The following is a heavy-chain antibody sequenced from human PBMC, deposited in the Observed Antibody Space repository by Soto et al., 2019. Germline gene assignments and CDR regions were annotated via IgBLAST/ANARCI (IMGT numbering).Heavy chain of an antibody. CDR3: ARGDTPMITGMDSFDI. CDR2: IKQDGTEK. V-gene: IGHV3-7*01. J-gene: IGHJ3*02. CDR1: GFTFSRYW. D-gene: IGHD5-18*01. Sequence: GGSLRLSCAASGFTFSRYWMNWVRQAPGKGLEWVANIKQDGTEKNYVDSVKGRFTISRDNARNSLYLQMDSLTAEDTAVYFCARGDTPMITGMDSFDIWGQGTMVTVSS.